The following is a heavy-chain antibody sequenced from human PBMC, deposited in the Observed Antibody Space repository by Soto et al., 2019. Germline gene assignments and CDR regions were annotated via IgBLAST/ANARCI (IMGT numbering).Heavy chain of an antibody. Sequence: EVQLLESGGGLVQPGGSLRLSCAASGFTFSNYVMSWLHQARGKGLERVSSINGDAGRTSYADSVKGRFTIFSDNSRSTLCRLMNSLGAEDTAIYHCTSGSHYLCSGNTCPEENWGQGTLVTVSS. D-gene: IGHD2-15*01. CDR1: GFTFSNYV. J-gene: IGHJ4*02. CDR2: INGDAGRT. V-gene: IGHV3-23*01. CDR3: TSGSHYLCSGNTCPEEN.